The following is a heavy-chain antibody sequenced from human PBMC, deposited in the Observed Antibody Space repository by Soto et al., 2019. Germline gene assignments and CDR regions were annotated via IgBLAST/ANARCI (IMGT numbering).Heavy chain of an antibody. J-gene: IGHJ4*02. Sequence: QVQLVQSGGEVKKPGASVKVSCKASGYTFTMYGISWVRQAPGQGLEWMGWISAYNGNTDYAQKVQGRLTMTTDTTTSTVYMELRSLRSDDTAVYYCARQEYYYDSSGNGGTEFDSWGQETLVTVSS. D-gene: IGHD3-22*01. CDR1: GYTFTMYG. CDR3: ARQEYYYDSSGNGGTEFDS. CDR2: ISAYNGNT. V-gene: IGHV1-18*01.